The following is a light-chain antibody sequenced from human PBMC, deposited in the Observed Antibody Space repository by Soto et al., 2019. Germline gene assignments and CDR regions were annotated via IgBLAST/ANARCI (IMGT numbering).Light chain of an antibody. J-gene: IGLJ3*02. CDR1: SSDVGVYNY. V-gene: IGLV2-8*01. Sequence: QSALTQPPSASGSPGQSVTISCTGTSSDVGVYNYVSWYQQHPGKAPKLMIYDVSERPSGVPDRFSGSKSGNTASLTVSGLQAEDEADYYCSSYAGRNTWVFGGGTQLTVL. CDR2: DVS. CDR3: SSYAGRNTWV.